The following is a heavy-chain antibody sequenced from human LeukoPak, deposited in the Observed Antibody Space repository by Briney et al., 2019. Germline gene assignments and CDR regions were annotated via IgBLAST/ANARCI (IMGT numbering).Heavy chain of an antibody. D-gene: IGHD3-3*01. V-gene: IGHV4-59*01. Sequence: SETLSLTCTVSGGSISSYHWSWIRQPPGKGLEWIGHIYYTGSTNYDPSLKSRVTISLDTSKNQFSLKLSSVTAADTAVYYCTRSLGVVIHGGMDVWGQGTTVTVSS. CDR3: TRSLGVVIHGGMDV. J-gene: IGHJ6*02. CDR1: GGSISSYH. CDR2: IYYTGST.